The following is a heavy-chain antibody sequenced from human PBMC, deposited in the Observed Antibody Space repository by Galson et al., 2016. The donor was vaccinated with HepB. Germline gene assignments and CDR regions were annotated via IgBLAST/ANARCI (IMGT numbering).Heavy chain of an antibody. CDR3: APPRGIAVN. V-gene: IGHV3-15*01. CDR1: GFTFSNAW. J-gene: IGHJ4*02. D-gene: IGHD6-19*01. CDR2: IKRKEDGETT. Sequence: SLRLSCAASGFTFSNAWMTWVRQAPGKGPEWVGRIKRKEDGETTDYAAPVKGRFTISRDDSKTTLYLHMNSLRAEDTAVYYCAPPRGIAVNWGQGTLVTVSS.